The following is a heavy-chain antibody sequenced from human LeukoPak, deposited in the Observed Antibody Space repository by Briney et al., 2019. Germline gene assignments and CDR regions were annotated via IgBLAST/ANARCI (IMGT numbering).Heavy chain of an antibody. V-gene: IGHV3-11*01. CDR3: ARDAGNYVFDY. D-gene: IGHD3-16*01. J-gene: IGHJ4*02. Sequence: GGSLRLSCAASGFTFSDYYINWIRQAPGKGLEWVSYITNSGSGKYYADSVKGRFTISRDNAKNSLYLQMNSLSAEDTAAYYCARDAGNYVFDYWGQGTLVTVSS. CDR2: ITNSGSGK. CDR1: GFTFSDYY.